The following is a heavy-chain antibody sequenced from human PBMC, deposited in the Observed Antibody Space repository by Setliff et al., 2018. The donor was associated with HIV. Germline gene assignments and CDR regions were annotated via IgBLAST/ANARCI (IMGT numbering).Heavy chain of an antibody. V-gene: IGHV4-39*07. CDR3: NIYYYYYMDV. CDR1: GAAIYSDTSF. Sequence: LSLTCTASGAAIYSDTSFWGWIRQSPGKGLEWIGTISYSGTTYYNPSLKSRITISVDTSKNQFSLKVNSVTAADTAVYYCNIYYYYYMDVWGKGTTVTVSS. J-gene: IGHJ6*03. CDR2: ISYSGTT.